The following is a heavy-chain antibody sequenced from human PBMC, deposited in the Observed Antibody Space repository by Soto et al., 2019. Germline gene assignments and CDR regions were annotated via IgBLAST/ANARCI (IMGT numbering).Heavy chain of an antibody. J-gene: IGHJ4*02. CDR1: GGSINSHY. V-gene: IGHV4-59*11. CDR3: TRSGHPVYGSGSDF. CDR2: FYYRGST. Sequence: QVQLQESGPGLVKPSETLSLTCSVSGGSINSHYWNWVRQTPGKGLEWIGYFYYRGSTNYNPSPKSRVTISVDMSKNQFSLKLTSVTAADTAVYYCTRSGHPVYGSGSDFWGQGTLVSVSS. D-gene: IGHD3-10*01.